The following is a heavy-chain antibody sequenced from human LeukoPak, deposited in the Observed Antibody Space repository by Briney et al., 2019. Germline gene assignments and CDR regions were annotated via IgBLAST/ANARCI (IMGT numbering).Heavy chain of an antibody. CDR3: AREPYSGTYNY. D-gene: IGHD1-26*01. V-gene: IGHV3-48*03. CDR2: ISSSGSNI. J-gene: IGHJ4*02. CDR1: GFTFSSYE. Sequence: GGSLRLSCAASGFTFSSYEMNWVRQAPGKGLEWVSYISSSGSNIYYADSVKGRFTISRDNAKNSLYLQMNSLRAEDTAVYYCAREPYSGTYNYWGQGTLVTVSS.